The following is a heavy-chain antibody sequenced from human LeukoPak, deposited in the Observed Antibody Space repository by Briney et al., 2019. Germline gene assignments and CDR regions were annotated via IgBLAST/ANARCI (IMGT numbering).Heavy chain of an antibody. V-gene: IGHV3-23*01. CDR2: INGRGTST. D-gene: IGHD2-8*02. Sequence: PRGSLRLSCAASGFTFTTYAMSWVRQAPGRGLEWVSAINGRGTSTYYADSVKGRFTISRDNSKNTQHLQMNSLRADDTAVYYWAREPCYDCTGSFDFWGQGTLVTVSS. CDR1: GFTFTTYA. J-gene: IGHJ4*02. CDR3: AREPCYDCTGSFDF.